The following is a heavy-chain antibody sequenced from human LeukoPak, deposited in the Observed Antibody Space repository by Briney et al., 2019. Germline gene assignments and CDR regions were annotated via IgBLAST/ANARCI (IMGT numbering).Heavy chain of an antibody. J-gene: IGHJ4*02. D-gene: IGHD5-12*01. CDR3: ARDRRYNDYDYCFDS. CDR1: GYTFTAYY. Sequence: GASVTVSCKASGYTFTAYYMHWVRQAPGHGLEWMGIINPSAGSTTYAQKFQGRVAMTRDTSTSTVYMELSSLRSEDTAVYCCARDRRYNDYDYCFDSWGQGTLVTVSS. V-gene: IGHV1-46*01. CDR2: INPSAGST.